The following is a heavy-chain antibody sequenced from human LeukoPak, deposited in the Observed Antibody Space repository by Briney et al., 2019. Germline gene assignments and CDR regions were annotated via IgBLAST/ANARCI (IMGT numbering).Heavy chain of an antibody. V-gene: IGHV4-4*07. CDR3: ASDSSSSDY. CDR1: GGSISSYY. CDR2: IYTSGST. D-gene: IGHD6-13*01. J-gene: IGHJ4*02. Sequence: NASETLSLTCTVSGGSISSYYWSWIRQPAGKGLEWIGRIYTSGSTNYNPSLKSQVTISVDTSKNQFSLKLSSVTAADTAVYYCASDSSSSDYWGQGTLVTVSS.